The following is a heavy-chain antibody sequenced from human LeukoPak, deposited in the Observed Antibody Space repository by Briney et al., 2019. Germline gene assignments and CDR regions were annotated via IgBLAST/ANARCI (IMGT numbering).Heavy chain of an antibody. CDR3: ARVPEFRYSSFFYYFDY. V-gene: IGHV3-48*01. CDR1: GFTFSNYN. J-gene: IGHJ4*02. D-gene: IGHD6-13*01. Sequence: GGSLRLSCAASGFTFSNYNMNWVRQAPGKGLEWVSYISSSSSTIYYADSVKGRFTISRDNAKNSLYLQMNSLRAEDTAVYYCARVPEFRYSSFFYYFDYWGQGTLVTVSS. CDR2: ISSSSSTI.